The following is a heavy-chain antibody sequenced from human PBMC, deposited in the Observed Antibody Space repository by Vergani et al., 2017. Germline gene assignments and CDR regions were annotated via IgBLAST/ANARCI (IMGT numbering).Heavy chain of an antibody. D-gene: IGHD2-15*01. CDR3: ARDRGGVVVVAWYFDL. Sequence: QVQLVESGGGLVKPGGSLRLSCAASGFTFSSYAMHWVRQAPGKGLEWVAVISYDGSNKYYADSVKGRFTISRDNSKNTLYLQMNSLRAEDTAVYYCARDRGGVVVVAWYFDLWGRGTLVTVSS. J-gene: IGHJ2*01. CDR1: GFTFSSYA. V-gene: IGHV3-30-3*01. CDR2: ISYDGSNK.